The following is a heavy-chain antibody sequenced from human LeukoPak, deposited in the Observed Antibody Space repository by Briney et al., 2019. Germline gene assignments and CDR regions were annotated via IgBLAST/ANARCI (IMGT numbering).Heavy chain of an antibody. CDR2: IYAGDSDI. D-gene: IGHD3-10*01. CDR3: ARLGVMVRGASDQITAFDI. CDR1: GYSFSSYY. J-gene: IGHJ3*02. V-gene: IGHV5-51*01. Sequence: GESLKISCQASGYSFSSYYIGWVRQMPGKGLEWMGIIYAGDSDIRYSPSFEGQVTISVDKSTTTAYLQWSSHKASDSAIYYCARLGVMVRGASDQITAFDIWGQGTLVTISS.